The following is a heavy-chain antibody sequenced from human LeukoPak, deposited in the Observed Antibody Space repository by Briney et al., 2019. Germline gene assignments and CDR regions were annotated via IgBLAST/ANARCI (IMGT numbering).Heavy chain of an antibody. V-gene: IGHV1-2*02. J-gene: IGHJ6*03. CDR3: ARGRNYYGSGSYFGVGYMDV. D-gene: IGHD3-10*01. CDR2: INPNSGGT. CDR1: GYTFTGYY. Sequence: ASVKVSCKASGYTFTGYYMHWVRQAPGQGLEWMGWINPNSGGTNYAQKFQGRVTMTRDTSISTAYMELSSLRSEDTAVYYCARGRNYYGSGSYFGVGYMDVWGKGTTVTVSS.